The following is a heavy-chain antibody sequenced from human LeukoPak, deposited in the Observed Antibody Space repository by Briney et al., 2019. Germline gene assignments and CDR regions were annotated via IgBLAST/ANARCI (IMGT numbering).Heavy chain of an antibody. D-gene: IGHD4/OR15-4a*01. CDR2: IYSDNT. Sequence: GGSLRLSCTVSGFTVSSNSMSWVRQAPGKGLEWVSFIYSDNTHYLDSVKGRFTISRDNSKNTLYLQMNSLRAEDTAVYYCARRAGAYSHPYDYWGQGTLVTVSS. CDR1: GFTVSSNS. V-gene: IGHV3-53*01. CDR3: ARRAGAYSHPYDY. J-gene: IGHJ4*02.